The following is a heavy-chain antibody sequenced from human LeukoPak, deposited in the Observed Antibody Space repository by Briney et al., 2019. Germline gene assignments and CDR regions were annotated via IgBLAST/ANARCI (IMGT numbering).Heavy chain of an antibody. CDR3: ARGVGATPFDY. Sequence: ASVKVSCKASGYTFTSYDINWVRQATGQGLEWMGWMNPNSGNTGYAQKFQGRVTMTRDTSISTAYMELSRLRSDDTAVYYCARGVGATPFDYWGQGTLVTVSS. CDR2: MNPNSGNT. V-gene: IGHV1-8*01. J-gene: IGHJ4*02. D-gene: IGHD1-26*01. CDR1: GYTFTSYD.